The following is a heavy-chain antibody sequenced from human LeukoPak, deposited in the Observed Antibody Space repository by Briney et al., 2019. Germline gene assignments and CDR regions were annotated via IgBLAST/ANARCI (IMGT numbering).Heavy chain of an antibody. CDR3: AKDGGTRDH. J-gene: IGHJ4*02. CDR2: ISSSGTTI. CDR1: GFTFRTSG. D-gene: IGHD1-26*01. V-gene: IGHV3-48*01. Sequence: GGSLRLSCAASGFTFRTSGMNWVRQAPGKGLEWVSYISSSGTTISYAQSVKGRFTITRDNAQNSLTLHMNTLRADDTAVYYCAKDGGTRDHWGQGTLVTVSS.